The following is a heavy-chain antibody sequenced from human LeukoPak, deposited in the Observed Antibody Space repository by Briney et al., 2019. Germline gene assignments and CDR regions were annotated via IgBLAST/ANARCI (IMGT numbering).Heavy chain of an antibody. D-gene: IGHD3-3*01. CDR1: GFTFSSYW. CDR3: ARAHGNYDFWSGYLYYMDV. CDR2: IKQDGSEK. Sequence: GGSLRLSCAASGFTFSSYWMSWVRQAPGKGLEWVANIKQDGSEKYYVDSVKGRFTISRDNAKNSLYLQMNSLRAEDKAVYYCARAHGNYDFWSGYLYYMDVWGKGTTVTVSS. J-gene: IGHJ6*03. V-gene: IGHV3-7*01.